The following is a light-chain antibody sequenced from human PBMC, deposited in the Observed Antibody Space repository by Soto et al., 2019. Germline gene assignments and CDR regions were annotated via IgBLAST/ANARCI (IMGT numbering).Light chain of an antibody. CDR2: RSN. CDR1: SSNIGSNY. CDR3: AAWDDSLSGVV. V-gene: IGLV1-47*01. Sequence: QSVLTQPPSASGTPGQRVTISCSGSSSNIGSNYVYWYQQLPGTAPKLLIYRSNQRPSGVPDRFSGSKSGTSASLAISGLRSEDEAEYYCAAWDDSLSGVVFGGGTKLTVL. J-gene: IGLJ2*01.